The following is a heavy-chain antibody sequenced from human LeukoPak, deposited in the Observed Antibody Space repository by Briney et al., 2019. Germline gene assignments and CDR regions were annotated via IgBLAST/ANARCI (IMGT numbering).Heavy chain of an antibody. Sequence: PSETLSLTCTVSGGSIGTYYWRWIRQPPGKGLEWIGYIYYSGSTNYNPSLKSRVTISVDTSKNHFSLKLSSVTAADTAVYYCARHLIGVGVDYWGQGTLVTVSS. V-gene: IGHV4-59*08. CDR1: GGSIGTYY. D-gene: IGHD2-15*01. CDR2: IYYSGST. J-gene: IGHJ4*02. CDR3: ARHLIGVGVDY.